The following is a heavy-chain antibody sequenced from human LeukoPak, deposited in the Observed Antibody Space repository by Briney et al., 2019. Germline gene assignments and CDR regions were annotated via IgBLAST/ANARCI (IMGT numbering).Heavy chain of an antibody. J-gene: IGHJ5*02. CDR2: INPNSGGT. D-gene: IGHD5-18*01. CDR3: ARENSYGYSGTRNWFDP. CDR1: GYTFTSYG. V-gene: IGHV1-2*02. Sequence: ASVKVSCKASGYTFTSYGISWVRQAPGQGLEWMGWINPNSGGTNYAQKFQGRVTMTRDTSISTAYMELSRLRSDDTAVYYCARENSYGYSGTRNWFDPWGQGTLVTVSS.